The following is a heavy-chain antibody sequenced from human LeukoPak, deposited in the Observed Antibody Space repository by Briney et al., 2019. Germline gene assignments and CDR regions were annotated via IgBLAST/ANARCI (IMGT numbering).Heavy chain of an antibody. V-gene: IGHV1-69*13. CDR1: GGTFSSYA. CDR2: IIPIFGTA. Sequence: GASVKVSCKASGGTFSSYAISWVRQAPGQGLEWMGGIIPIFGTANYAQKFQGRVTITVDESTSTAYMELSSLRSEDTAVYYCARESKQLVPAEYFQHWGQGTLVTVSS. J-gene: IGHJ1*01. D-gene: IGHD6-13*01. CDR3: ARESKQLVPAEYFQH.